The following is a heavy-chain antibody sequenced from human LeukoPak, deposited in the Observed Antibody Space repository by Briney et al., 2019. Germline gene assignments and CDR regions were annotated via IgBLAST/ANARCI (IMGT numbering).Heavy chain of an antibody. CDR3: ARVGYYYDSSGSPGLDY. J-gene: IGHJ4*02. D-gene: IGHD3-22*01. CDR2: ISSSSSYI. Sequence: PGGSLRLSCAASGFTASSNYMSWVRQAPGKGLEWVSSISSSSSYIYYADSVKGRFTISRDNAKNSLYLQMNSLRAEDTAVYYCARVGYYYDSSGSPGLDYWGQGTLVTVSS. CDR1: GFTASSNY. V-gene: IGHV3-21*01.